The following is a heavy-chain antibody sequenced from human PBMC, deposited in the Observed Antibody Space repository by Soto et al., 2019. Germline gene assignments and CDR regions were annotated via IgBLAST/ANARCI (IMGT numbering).Heavy chain of an antibody. V-gene: IGHV3-7*05. D-gene: IGHD3-10*01. CDR2: IKQDGSEK. CDR3: ARAQGGGHIWFGELSHQYYFDY. Sequence: GGSLRLSCAASGFTFSSYWMSWVRQAPGKGLEWVANIKQDGSEKYYVDSVKGRFTISRDNAKNSLYLQMNSLRAEDTAVYYCARAQGGGHIWFGELSHQYYFDYWGQGTLVTVSS. CDR1: GFTFSSYW. J-gene: IGHJ4*02.